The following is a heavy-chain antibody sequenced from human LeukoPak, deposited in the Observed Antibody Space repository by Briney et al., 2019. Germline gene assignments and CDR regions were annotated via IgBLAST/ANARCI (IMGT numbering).Heavy chain of an antibody. J-gene: IGHJ4*02. D-gene: IGHD6-13*01. CDR2: INQDGSEK. CDR1: GFTFSTYW. CDR3: ARGRIAAAGTFDY. Sequence: GESLRLSCAASGFTFSTYWMSWVRQAPGKGLEWVANINQDGSEKYYVDSVKGRFTISRDNSKNSLYLQMTSLRAEDTAVYYCARGRIAAAGTFDYWGQGTLVTVSS. V-gene: IGHV3-7*03.